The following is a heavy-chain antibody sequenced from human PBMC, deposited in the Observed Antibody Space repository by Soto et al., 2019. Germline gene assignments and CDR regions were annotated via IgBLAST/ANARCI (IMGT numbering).Heavy chain of an antibody. CDR3: AKGTSVIAALDY. J-gene: IGHJ4*02. CDR2: ISYDGSNK. D-gene: IGHD6-6*01. CDR1: GFTFSSYG. Sequence: GGSLRLSCTASGFTFSSYGMHWVRQAPGKGLEWVAVISYDGSNKYYAVSVKGRFTISRDNSKNTLYLQMNSLRAEDTAVYYCAKGTSVIAALDYWGQGTLVTV. V-gene: IGHV3-30*18.